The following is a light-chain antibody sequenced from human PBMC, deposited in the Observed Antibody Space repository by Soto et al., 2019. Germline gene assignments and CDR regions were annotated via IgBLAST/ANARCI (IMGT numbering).Light chain of an antibody. CDR3: AASDASRNGSWV. V-gene: IGLV1-44*01. CDR2: SNN. Sequence: QSVLTQPPSASGTPGQRVTISCSGSSSNIGSNTVNWYQQLPGTAPKLLIYSNNQRPSWVPDRFSGAKSGTSASLAISGLLSEDEADYYCAASDASRNGSWVFGGGTKVTVL. CDR1: SSNIGSNT. J-gene: IGLJ3*02.